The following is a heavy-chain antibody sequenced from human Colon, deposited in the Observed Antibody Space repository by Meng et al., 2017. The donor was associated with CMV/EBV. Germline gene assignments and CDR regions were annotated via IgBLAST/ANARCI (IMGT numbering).Heavy chain of an antibody. CDR3: AKERGWGAEYFHH. D-gene: IGHD3-16*01. J-gene: IGHJ1*01. CDR1: GFIFNAYA. CDR2: STSTTT. V-gene: IGHV3-23*01. Sequence: DVQLLGSGGGLVEPGGSLTLSCAASGFIFNAYAISWVRQSPGKGLEWVAGSTSTTTYLADSVKGRFTVSRDNSRNTVHLQMNSLRTEDTALFYCAKERGWGAEYFHHWGQGTLVTVSS.